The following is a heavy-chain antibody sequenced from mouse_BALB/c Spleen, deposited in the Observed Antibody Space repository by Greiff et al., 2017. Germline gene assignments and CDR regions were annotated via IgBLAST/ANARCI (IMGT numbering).Heavy chain of an antibody. V-gene: IGHV5-17*02. CDR1: GFTFSSFG. D-gene: IGHD2-4*01. CDR2: ISSGSSTI. CDR3: ARSTFDYDVEYAMDY. J-gene: IGHJ4*01. Sequence: VESGGGLVQPGGSRKLSCAASGFTFSSFGMHWVRQAPEKGLEWVAYISSGSSTIYYADTVKGRFTISRDNPKNTLFLQMTSLRSEDTAMYYCARSTFDYDVEYAMDYWGQGTSVTVSS.